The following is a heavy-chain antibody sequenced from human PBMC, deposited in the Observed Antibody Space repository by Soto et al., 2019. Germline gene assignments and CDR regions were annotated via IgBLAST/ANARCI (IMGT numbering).Heavy chain of an antibody. V-gene: IGHV3-23*01. D-gene: IGHD6-13*01. J-gene: IGHJ6*02. Sequence: PGGSLRLSCAASGFTFSSYAMSWVRQAPGKGLEWVSAISGSGGSTYYADSVKGRFTISRDNSKNTLYLQMNSLRAEDTAVYYCAKSGPGMGQQLVPFFYYGMDVWGQGTTVTVSS. CDR1: GFTFSSYA. CDR2: ISGSGGST. CDR3: AKSGPGMGQQLVPFFYYGMDV.